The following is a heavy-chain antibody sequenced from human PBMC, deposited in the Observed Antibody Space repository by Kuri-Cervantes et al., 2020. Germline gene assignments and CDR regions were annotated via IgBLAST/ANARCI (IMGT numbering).Heavy chain of an antibody. CDR3: ARASGWYETNGMEV. CDR1: GYTFPYYG. V-gene: IGHV1-18*01. Sequence: ASVPVSCKASGYTFPYYGIAWGRQAAGQGLEWMGWISAYNGNTNYAQKLKGRVTMTTDTSTSTAYMELRSLRSDDTAVYYCARASGWYETNGMEVWGQGTTVTVSS. D-gene: IGHD6-19*01. J-gene: IGHJ6*02. CDR2: ISAYNGNT.